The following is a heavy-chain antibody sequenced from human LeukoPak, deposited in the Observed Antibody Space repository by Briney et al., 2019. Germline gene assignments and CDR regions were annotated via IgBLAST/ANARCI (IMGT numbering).Heavy chain of an antibody. CDR1: GYTFTSYG. J-gene: IGHJ4*02. Sequence: ASVKVSCKASGYTFTSYGISWVRQAPGQGLEWMGWISAYNSNTNYAQKLQGRATMTTDTSTSTAYMELRSLRSDDTAVYYCARRGGYSYGPYYFDYWGQGTLVTVSS. CDR2: ISAYNSNT. V-gene: IGHV1-18*01. CDR3: ARRGGYSYGPYYFDY. D-gene: IGHD5-18*01.